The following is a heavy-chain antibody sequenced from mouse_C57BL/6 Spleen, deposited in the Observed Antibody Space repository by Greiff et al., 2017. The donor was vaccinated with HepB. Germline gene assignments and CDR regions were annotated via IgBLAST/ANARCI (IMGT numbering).Heavy chain of an antibody. CDR3: ARGEEIYYDYEGFAY. CDR2: INPSNGGT. D-gene: IGHD2-4*01. Sequence: QVQLQQPGTELVKPGASVKLSCKASGYTFTSYWIHWVKQRPGQGLEWIGNINPSNGGTNYNEKFKSKATLTVDKSSSTAYMQRSSLTSEDSAVYYCARGEEIYYDYEGFAYWGQGTLVTVSA. CDR1: GYTFTSYW. J-gene: IGHJ3*01. V-gene: IGHV1-53*01.